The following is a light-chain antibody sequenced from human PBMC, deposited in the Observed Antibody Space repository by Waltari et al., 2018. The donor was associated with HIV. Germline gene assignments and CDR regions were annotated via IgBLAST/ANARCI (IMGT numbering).Light chain of an antibody. CDR1: SSNIGNNQ. J-gene: IGLJ2*01. CDR2: DND. CDR3: ATWDSALSGVL. V-gene: IGLV1-51*01. Sequence: QSMLTQPPSVSATSGQRVTISCSGSSSNIGNNQLSWYQLVPGTGTPPILYDNDKRPSDTPDRFSASKSGTSGTLVISDLQTGDEADYFCATWDSALSGVLFGGGTSVIVL.